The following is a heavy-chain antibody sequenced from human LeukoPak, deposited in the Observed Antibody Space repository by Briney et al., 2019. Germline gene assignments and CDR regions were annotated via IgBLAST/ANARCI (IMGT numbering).Heavy chain of an antibody. CDR3: ARHRGATTPNFDY. Sequence: SETLSLTCTVSGGSISSYYWSWIRQPPGKGLEWIGYIYYSGSTNYNPSLKSRVTVSVDTSKNQFSLKLSSVTAADTAVYYCARHRGATTPNFDYWGQGTLVTVSS. CDR1: GGSISSYY. CDR2: IYYSGST. V-gene: IGHV4-59*08. D-gene: IGHD5-12*01. J-gene: IGHJ4*02.